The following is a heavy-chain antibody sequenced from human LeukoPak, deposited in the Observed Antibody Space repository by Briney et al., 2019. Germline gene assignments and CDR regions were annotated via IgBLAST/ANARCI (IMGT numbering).Heavy chain of an antibody. J-gene: IGHJ4*02. CDR1: GFTFSSYW. CDR2: INSDGSST. D-gene: IGHD3-10*01. CDR3: ARGPYYGSGSYPFDY. Sequence: GGSLRLSCAASGFTFSSYWMHWVRQAPGKGLVWVSRINSDGSSTSYADSVKGRFTISRDNAKNTLYLQMNSLRAEDTAVYYCARGPYYGSGSYPFDYWGQGTLVTVSS. V-gene: IGHV3-74*01.